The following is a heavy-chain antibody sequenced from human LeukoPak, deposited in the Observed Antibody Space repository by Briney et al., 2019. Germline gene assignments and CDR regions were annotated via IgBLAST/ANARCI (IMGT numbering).Heavy chain of an antibody. D-gene: IGHD3-3*01. V-gene: IGHV1-18*01. CDR3: ARIKVASLTIFGVVTTDNWFDP. Sequence: GASVKVSCKASGYTFTSYGISWLRQAPGQGLEWMGWISAYNGNTNYAQKLQGRVTMTTDTPTSTAYMELRSLRSDDTAVYYCARIKVASLTIFGVVTTDNWFDPWGQGTLVTVSS. CDR2: ISAYNGNT. CDR1: GYTFTSYG. J-gene: IGHJ5*02.